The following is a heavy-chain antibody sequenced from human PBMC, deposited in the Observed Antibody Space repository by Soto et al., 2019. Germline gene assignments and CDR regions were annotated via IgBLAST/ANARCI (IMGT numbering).Heavy chain of an antibody. J-gene: IGHJ3*02. D-gene: IGHD6-19*01. Sequence: GRSLRLSSAASGLHVSSNYMNLVSQAPGKGLEWVSSISSSSSYIYYADSVKGRFTISRDNAKNSLYLQMNSLRAEDTAVYYCARGVSSGWYPLRVAFDIWGQGTMVTVSS. CDR3: ARGVSSGWYPLRVAFDI. V-gene: IGHV3-21*01. CDR1: GLHVSSNY. CDR2: ISSSSSYI.